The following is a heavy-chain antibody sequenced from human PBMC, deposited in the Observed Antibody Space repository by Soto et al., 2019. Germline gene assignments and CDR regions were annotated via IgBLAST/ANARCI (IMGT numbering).Heavy chain of an antibody. CDR1: GYTFIGYY. D-gene: IGHD3-22*01. Sequence: SVKVSCKASGYTFIGYYMHWVRQAPGQGLEWMGWINPNSGDTNYAQKFQGRVTMTRDTPISTAYTELSRLRFDDTAVYYCARARTNYYNTSDYDFWGQGTLVTVSS. V-gene: IGHV1-2*02. J-gene: IGHJ4*02. CDR2: INPNSGDT. CDR3: ARARTNYYNTSDYDF.